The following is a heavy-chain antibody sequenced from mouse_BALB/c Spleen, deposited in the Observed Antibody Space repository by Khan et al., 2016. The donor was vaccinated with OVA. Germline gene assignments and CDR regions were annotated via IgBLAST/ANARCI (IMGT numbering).Heavy chain of an antibody. Sequence: QVQLLQSGPELVSPGVSVKISCKGPDYTFTDYPMHWVQHSHVKSLEWIGAVSTYFGNANYNQKFKGKAIMTVDKSSSSVYMELARLTSYDSAICDSERDDGYWLFGYWGQGNLVTVSA. D-gene: IGHD2-3*01. CDR3: ERDDGYWLFGY. J-gene: IGHJ3*01. V-gene: IGHV1S137*01. CDR2: VSTYFGNA. CDR1: DYTFTDYP.